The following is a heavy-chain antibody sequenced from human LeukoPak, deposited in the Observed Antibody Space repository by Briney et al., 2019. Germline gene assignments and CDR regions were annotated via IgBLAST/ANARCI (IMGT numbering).Heavy chain of an antibody. J-gene: IGHJ4*02. Sequence: GGSLRLSCAASGFTFSSYAMHWVRRAPGKGLEWVAVISYDGSNKYYADSVKGRFTISRDNSKNTLYLQMNSLRAEDTAVYYCARDRRRWLQLAHYYFDYWSQGTLVTVSS. CDR1: GFTFSSYA. D-gene: IGHD5-24*01. CDR2: ISYDGSNK. CDR3: ARDRRRWLQLAHYYFDY. V-gene: IGHV3-30-3*01.